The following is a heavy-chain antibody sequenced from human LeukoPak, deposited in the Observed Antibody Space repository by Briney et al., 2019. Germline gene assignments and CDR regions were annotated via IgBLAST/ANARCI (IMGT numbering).Heavy chain of an antibody. CDR1: GYTFTSYY. D-gene: IGHD6-13*01. CDR2: MNPNSGNT. Sequence: ASVKVSCKASGYTFTSYYMHWVRQATGQGLEWMGWMNPNSGNTGYAQKFQGRVTMTRNTSISTAYMELSSLRSEDTAVYYCAREAAAGLNWGQGTLVTVSS. CDR3: AREAAAGLN. V-gene: IGHV1-8*02. J-gene: IGHJ4*02.